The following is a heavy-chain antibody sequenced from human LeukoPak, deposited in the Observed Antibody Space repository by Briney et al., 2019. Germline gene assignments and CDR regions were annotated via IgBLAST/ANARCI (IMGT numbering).Heavy chain of an antibody. Sequence: GGSLRLSCAASGFTFSTYAMSWVRQAPGKGLEWVSAISPGGTDTYYADSVKGRFTISRDNSKNTLFLQMNSLRVEDTAVYYCAKRGGYETMAAFDYRGQGTLVTVSS. CDR2: ISPGGTDT. CDR3: AKRGGYETMAAFDY. D-gene: IGHD3-10*01. V-gene: IGHV3-23*01. J-gene: IGHJ4*02. CDR1: GFTFSTYA.